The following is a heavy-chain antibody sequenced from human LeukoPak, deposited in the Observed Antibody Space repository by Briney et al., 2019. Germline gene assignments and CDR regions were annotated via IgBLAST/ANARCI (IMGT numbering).Heavy chain of an antibody. CDR2: INPNSGGT. Sequence: ASVKVSCKASGYTFTGYYMHWVRQAPGQGLKWMGWINPNSGGTNYAQKFQGRVTMTRDTSISTAYMELSRLRSDDTAVYYCASNSNSGYYYYMDVWGKGTTVTVSS. CDR3: ASNSNSGYYYYMDV. V-gene: IGHV1-2*02. CDR1: GYTFTGYY. J-gene: IGHJ6*03. D-gene: IGHD4-11*01.